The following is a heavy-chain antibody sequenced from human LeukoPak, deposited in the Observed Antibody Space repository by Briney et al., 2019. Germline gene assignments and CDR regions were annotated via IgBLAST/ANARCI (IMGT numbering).Heavy chain of an antibody. V-gene: IGHV1-69*13. CDR1: GGTFSSYA. CDR3: ARGLLVIIEVAGYYYGMDV. J-gene: IGHJ6*02. CDR2: IIPIFGTA. Sequence: SVNVSCKASGGTFSSYAISWVRQAPGQGLEWMGGIIPIFGTANYAQKFQGRVTITADESTSTAYMELSSLRSEDTAVYYCARGLLVIIEVAGYYYGMDVWGQGTTVIVSS. D-gene: IGHD3-9*01.